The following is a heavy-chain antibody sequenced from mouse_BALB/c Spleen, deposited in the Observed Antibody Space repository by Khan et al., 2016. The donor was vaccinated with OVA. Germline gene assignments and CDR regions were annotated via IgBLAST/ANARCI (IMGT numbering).Heavy chain of an antibody. CDR2: IDPETGGT. J-gene: IGHJ1*01. CDR1: GYTFTDYE. D-gene: IGHD2-3*01. CDR3: TRSDGYYGYVDV. V-gene: IGHV1-15*01. Sequence: VQLVESGAELVRPGASVTLSCKASGYTFTDYEMHWVKQTPVHGLEWIGAIDPETGGTAYNQKFKGKATLTADKSSSTAYMELRSLTSEDSAVYYCTRSDGYYGYVDVWGAGTTVTVSS.